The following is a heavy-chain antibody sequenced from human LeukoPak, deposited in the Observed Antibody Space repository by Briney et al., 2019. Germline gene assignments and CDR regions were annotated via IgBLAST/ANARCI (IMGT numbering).Heavy chain of an antibody. J-gene: IGHJ4*02. Sequence: GGSLRLSCAASGFTFSSYAMSWVRQAPGKGLGGVSGISGSGGSTYYADSVKGRFTISRDNSKNTLYLQMNSLRAEDTAVYYCAKGGYCSSTSCPFDYWGQGTLVTVSS. D-gene: IGHD2-2*01. CDR3: AKGGYCSSTSCPFDY. V-gene: IGHV3-23*01. CDR2: ISGSGGST. CDR1: GFTFSSYA.